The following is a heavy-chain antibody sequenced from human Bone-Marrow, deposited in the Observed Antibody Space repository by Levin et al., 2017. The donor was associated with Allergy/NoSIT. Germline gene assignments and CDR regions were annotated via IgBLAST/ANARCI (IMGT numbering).Heavy chain of an antibody. CDR3: VRRDDYISSWFRD. D-gene: IGHD6-13*01. J-gene: IGHJ4*02. CDR2: VNPPFGTS. Sequence: ASVKVSCKASGGTFSSFVISWVRQAPGQGLEWMGGVNPPFGTSTYAQKFQGRVTITADESTNTGLMDLSSLTSEDTAVYYCVRRDDYISSWFRDWGQGTLVTVSS. V-gene: IGHV1-69*13. CDR1: GGTFSSFV.